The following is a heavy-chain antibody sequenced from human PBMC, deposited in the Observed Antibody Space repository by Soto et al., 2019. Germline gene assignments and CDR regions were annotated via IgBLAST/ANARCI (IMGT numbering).Heavy chain of an antibody. D-gene: IGHD6-13*01. CDR1: EFTFSRYG. CDR2: ISSSSSTI. Sequence: RGSPRLSCAASEFTFSRYGMNWVRQAPGKGLEWVSYISSSSSTIYYADSVKGRFTISRDNAKNSLYLQMNSLRAEDTAVYYCARHPERIAQIGWFDPWGQGTLVTVSS. J-gene: IGHJ5*02. CDR3: ARHPERIAQIGWFDP. V-gene: IGHV3-48*01.